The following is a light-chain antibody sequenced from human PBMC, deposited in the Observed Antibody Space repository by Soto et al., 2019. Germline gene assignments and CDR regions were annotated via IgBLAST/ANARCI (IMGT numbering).Light chain of an antibody. V-gene: IGKV1-39*01. Sequence: DIQMTQSPSSLSASVRDRVTITCRASQSISRYLNWYQQKPGKPPKLLIYAASSLQSGVPSRFRGSGSGTDFTLTISSLQPEDCATYYCQQSYNTPALTFGGGTKVEIK. J-gene: IGKJ4*01. CDR1: QSISRY. CDR3: QQSYNTPALT. CDR2: AAS.